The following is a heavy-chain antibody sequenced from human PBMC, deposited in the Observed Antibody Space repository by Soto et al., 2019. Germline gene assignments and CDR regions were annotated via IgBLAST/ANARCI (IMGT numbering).Heavy chain of an antibody. CDR1: GFIFGTYA. D-gene: IGHD6-13*01. V-gene: IGHV3-23*01. Sequence: EVQLLESGGGLGQPGGSLRLSCEASGFIFGTYAMHWVRQAPGKGLEWVSVIGGNGNRTYYADSVKGRFTTSWDVSRNTAYLQMNSLRAEDTAVYYCAKGATIAVAGSPTLVWGQGTLVTVSS. J-gene: IGHJ4*02. CDR3: AKGATIAVAGSPTLV. CDR2: IGGNGNRT.